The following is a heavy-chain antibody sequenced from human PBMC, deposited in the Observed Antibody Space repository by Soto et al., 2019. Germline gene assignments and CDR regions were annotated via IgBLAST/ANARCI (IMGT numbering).Heavy chain of an antibody. V-gene: IGHV3-23*01. D-gene: IGHD3-10*01. J-gene: IGHJ6*02. CDR1: GFTFSSYA. CDR3: AKGGEVRGYYYYGMDV. Sequence: GGSLRLSCAASGFTFSSYAMSWVRQAPGKGLEWVSAISGSGGSTYYADSVKGRFTISRDNSKNTLYLQMNSLRAEDTAVYYCAKGGEVRGYYYYGMDVWGQGTTVTVSS. CDR2: ISGSGGST.